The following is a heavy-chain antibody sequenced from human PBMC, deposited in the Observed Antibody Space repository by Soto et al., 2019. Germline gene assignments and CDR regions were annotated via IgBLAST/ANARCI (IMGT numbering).Heavy chain of an antibody. J-gene: IGHJ4*01. CDR1: GWTFRGYD. Sequence: SETQSLTCTVYGWTFRGYDWTWIRQPPGTGLEWIGEINHSGSTNYNPSLKSRVTISVDTSKNQFSLKLTSVTAADTAVYYCARDKITGLFDYWGRGTLVTVSS. CDR3: ARDKITGLFDY. D-gene: IGHD2-8*02. CDR2: INHSGST. V-gene: IGHV4-34*01.